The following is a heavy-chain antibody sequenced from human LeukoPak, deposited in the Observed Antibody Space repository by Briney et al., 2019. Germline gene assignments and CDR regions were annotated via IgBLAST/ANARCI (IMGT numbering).Heavy chain of an antibody. D-gene: IGHD4-23*01. CDR2: ISFDGRNI. Sequence: GGSLRLSCAASGFSFSNYAMHWVRQAPGKGLDWVALISFDGRNIYYADSVKGRFTISRANSENTLYLQIHSLRAEDTAVYYCAKLLSNSGRFLYWGQGTLVTVSS. J-gene: IGHJ4*02. CDR3: AKLLSNSGRFLY. V-gene: IGHV3-30-3*02. CDR1: GFSFSNYA.